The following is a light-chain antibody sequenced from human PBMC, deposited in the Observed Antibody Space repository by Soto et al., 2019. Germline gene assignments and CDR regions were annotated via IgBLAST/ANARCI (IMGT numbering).Light chain of an antibody. Sequence: DIQMTQSPSPLSASVGDRVYITCRTSQSISSYLNWYQAKPGKAPKLLIYEASNLESGVPSRFSGSGSGTDFTLTISSLQPEDSATYYCQQSYSTPPFNFGPGTRVDI. CDR2: EAS. CDR3: QQSYSTPPFN. J-gene: IGKJ3*01. CDR1: QSISSY. V-gene: IGKV1-39*01.